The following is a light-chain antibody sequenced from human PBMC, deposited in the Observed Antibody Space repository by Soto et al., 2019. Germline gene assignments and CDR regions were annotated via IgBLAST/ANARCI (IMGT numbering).Light chain of an antibody. CDR3: LSYTRSSTLV. CDR1: SSDIGSYNY. V-gene: IGLV2-14*01. Sequence: QSALTQPASVSGSPGQSITISCTGTSSDIGSYNYVSWYQQHPNKAPKLIIYEVSNRPSGVSNRFSGSKSGTTASLTISGLQAEDEADYYCLSYTRSSTLVFGGGTKVTVL. J-gene: IGLJ3*02. CDR2: EVS.